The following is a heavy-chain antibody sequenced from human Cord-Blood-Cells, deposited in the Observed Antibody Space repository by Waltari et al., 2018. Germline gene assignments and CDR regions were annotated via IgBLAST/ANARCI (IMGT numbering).Heavy chain of an antibody. D-gene: IGHD6-19*01. CDR2: IIPIFGTA. CDR3: ARAQSSGWSDAFDI. V-gene: IGHV1-69*06. CDR1: GGTFSSYA. J-gene: IGHJ3*02. Sequence: QVQLVQSGAEVKKPGSSVKASCQASGGTFSSYAISWCQQAPGQGLEWLGGIIPIFGTANYAQSFQGRVTITADKSTSTAYMELSSLRSEDTAVYYCARAQSSGWSDAFDIWGQGTMVTVSS.